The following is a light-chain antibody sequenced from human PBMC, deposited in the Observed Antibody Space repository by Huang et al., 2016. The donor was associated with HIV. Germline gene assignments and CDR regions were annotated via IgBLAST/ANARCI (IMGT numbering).Light chain of an antibody. CDR2: EVS. J-gene: IGKJ2*01. Sequence: DIVLTQTPLALSVTPGQPASISRKSTQSLLHSDGKTRLYWYLQKPGQPPQLLIYEVSNRFSGVSDRFTGSGSGTDFTLKISRVEADDIGVYYCMQTTQLPQTFGQGTKLEIK. V-gene: IGKV2D-29*01. CDR3: MQTTQLPQT. CDR1: QSLLHSDGKTR.